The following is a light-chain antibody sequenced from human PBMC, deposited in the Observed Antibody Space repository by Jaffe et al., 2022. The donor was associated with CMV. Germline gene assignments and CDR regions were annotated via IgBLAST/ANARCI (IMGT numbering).Light chain of an antibody. CDR1: QSVSSNF. CDR2: AAS. CDR3: QQYGSSPLYT. V-gene: IGKV3-20*01. Sequence: EIVLTQSPGTLSLSPGERATLSCRASQSVSSNFLAWYQQKPGQAPRLLIYAASIRATGIPDRFSGSGSGTDFTLTISRLEPEDFAVYYCQQYGSSPLYTFGQGTKLDIK. J-gene: IGKJ2*01.